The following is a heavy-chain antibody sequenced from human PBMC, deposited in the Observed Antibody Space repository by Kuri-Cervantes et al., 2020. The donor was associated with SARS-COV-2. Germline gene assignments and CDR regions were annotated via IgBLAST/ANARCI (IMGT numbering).Heavy chain of an antibody. CDR1: GFIFSDYY. CDR3: ARMGWYFDL. Sequence: GESLKISCTASGFIFSDYYMTWIRQAPGKGLEWVSNIGPSGTTKYYADSVKGRFTISRDNAKNPLYLQINSLRAEDTAVFYCARMGWYFDLWGRGTLVTVSS. CDR2: IGPSGTTK. V-gene: IGHV3-11*04. J-gene: IGHJ2*01.